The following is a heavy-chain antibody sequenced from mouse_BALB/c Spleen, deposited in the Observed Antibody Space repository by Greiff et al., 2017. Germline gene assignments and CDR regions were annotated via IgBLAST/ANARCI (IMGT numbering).Heavy chain of an antibody. Sequence: EVNVVESGGGLVQPGGSRKLSCAASGFTFSDYGMAWVRQAPGKGPEWVAFISNLAYSIYYADTVTGRFTISRENAKNTLYLEMSSLRSEDTAMYYCARVYGSSYYFDYWGQGTTLTVSS. CDR1: GFTFSDYG. D-gene: IGHD1-1*01. CDR3: ARVYGSSYYFDY. J-gene: IGHJ2*01. V-gene: IGHV5-15*02. CDR2: ISNLAYSI.